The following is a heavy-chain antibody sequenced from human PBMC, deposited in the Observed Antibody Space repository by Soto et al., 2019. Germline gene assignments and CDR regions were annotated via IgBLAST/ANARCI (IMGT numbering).Heavy chain of an antibody. V-gene: IGHV4-4*02. CDR3: ARHRSIAARPYYYYYMDV. CDR2: IYCSGST. J-gene: IGHJ6*03. CDR1: GGSIGSSNW. D-gene: IGHD6-6*01. Sequence: SETLSLTCAVSGGSIGSSNWWSWVRQPPGKGLEWIGYIYCSGSTNYNPSLKSRVTISVDTSKNQFSLKLSSVTAADTAVYYCARHRSIAARPYYYYYMDVWGKGTTVTVSS.